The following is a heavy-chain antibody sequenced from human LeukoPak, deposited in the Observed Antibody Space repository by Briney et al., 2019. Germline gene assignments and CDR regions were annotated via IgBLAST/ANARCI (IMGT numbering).Heavy chain of an antibody. D-gene: IGHD1-14*01. J-gene: IGHJ3*02. V-gene: IGHV1-69*13. Sequence: SVKVSCKASGGTFSSYAISWVRQAPGQGLEWMGVIIPIFGTANYAQKFQGRVTITADESTSTAYMELSSLRSEDTAVYYCARSQGGTEEENDAFDIWGQGTMVTVS. CDR2: IIPIFGTA. CDR1: GGTFSSYA. CDR3: ARSQGGTEEENDAFDI.